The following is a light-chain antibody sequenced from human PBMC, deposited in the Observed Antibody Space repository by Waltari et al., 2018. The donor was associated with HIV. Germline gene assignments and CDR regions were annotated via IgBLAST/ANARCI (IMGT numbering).Light chain of an antibody. Sequence: EIVMTQSPATLSVSPGERATLSCRPSQSVSSNLAWYQQKPGQAPRLLIYGASTRATGIPARFSGSGSGTEFTLTISSLQSEDFAVYYCQQYNNWLPLTFGGGTKVEIK. CDR1: QSVSSN. J-gene: IGKJ4*01. CDR3: QQYNNWLPLT. V-gene: IGKV3-15*01. CDR2: GAS.